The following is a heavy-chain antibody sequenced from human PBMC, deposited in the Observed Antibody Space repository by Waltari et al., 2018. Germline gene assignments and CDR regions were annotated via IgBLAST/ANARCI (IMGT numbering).Heavy chain of an antibody. D-gene: IGHD5-12*01. CDR3: ARGFGSATTSRFDP. CDR1: GGSFSGYY. J-gene: IGHJ5*02. V-gene: IGHV4-34*01. CDR2: INHSGST. Sequence: QVQLQQWGAGLLKPSETLSLTRAVYGGSFSGYYWSWIRQPPGKGLEWIGEINHSGSTNYNPSLKSRVTISVDTSKNQFSLEVRSVTAADTAVYYCARGFGSATTSRFDPWGQGIVVTVSS.